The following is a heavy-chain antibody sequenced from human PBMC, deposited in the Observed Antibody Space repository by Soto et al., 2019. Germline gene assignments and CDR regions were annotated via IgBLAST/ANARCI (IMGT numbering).Heavy chain of an antibody. V-gene: IGHV1-18*04. CDR3: ARALTYYSENTGYPPADY. D-gene: IGHD3-22*01. Sequence: ASVKVSCKASGYTFASNGIIWVRQAPGQGLEWVGWINTYNGKTDYAQKVQGRGTMTTDTSTSTAYMELRSLRSDDTAVYYCARALTYYSENTGYPPADYWGQGTLVTVSS. CDR2: INTYNGKT. J-gene: IGHJ4*02. CDR1: GYTFASNG.